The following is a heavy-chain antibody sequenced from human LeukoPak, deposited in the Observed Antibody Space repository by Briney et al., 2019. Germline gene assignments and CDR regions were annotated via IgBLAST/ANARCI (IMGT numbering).Heavy chain of an antibody. CDR1: GDSISSGSSH. CDR3: ARHRQAGFDY. Sequence: PSETLSLTCTVSGDSISSGSSHWGWIRQSPGKGREWIGSIYYSGTTYYDPSLKSRVTISIDTSKNQFSLKVTSVTAADTAVYYCARHRQAGFDYWGQGTLVTVSS. J-gene: IGHJ4*02. CDR2: IYYSGTT. D-gene: IGHD3-10*01. V-gene: IGHV4-39*01.